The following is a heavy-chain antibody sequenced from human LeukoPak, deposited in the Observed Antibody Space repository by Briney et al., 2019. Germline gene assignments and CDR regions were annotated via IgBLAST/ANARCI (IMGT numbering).Heavy chain of an antibody. CDR2: MNPNSGNT. V-gene: IGHV1-8*01. Sequence: ASVKVSCKASGYTFTSYDINWVRQATGQGLEWMGWMNPNSGNTGYAQKFQGRVTMTRNTSISTAYMELSSLRSEDTAVYYCARVPYGSGSYYFDYWGRGTLVTVSS. D-gene: IGHD3-10*01. CDR1: GYTFTSYD. J-gene: IGHJ4*02. CDR3: ARVPYGSGSYYFDY.